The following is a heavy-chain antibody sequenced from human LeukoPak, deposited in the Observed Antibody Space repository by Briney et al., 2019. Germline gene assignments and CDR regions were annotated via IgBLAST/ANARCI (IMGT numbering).Heavy chain of an antibody. Sequence: PGGSLRLSSAASGFTFSDYYMTWLRQAPGKGLEWLSYISNSGDTVFYADSVKGRFTVSRDNAKRSLYLQIESLRDDDTAVYHCALGTINKDFYFGMDVWGQGTTVTVSS. V-gene: IGHV3-11*01. CDR2: ISNSGDTV. CDR1: GFTFSDYY. J-gene: IGHJ6*02. CDR3: ALGTINKDFYFGMDV. D-gene: IGHD2-8*01.